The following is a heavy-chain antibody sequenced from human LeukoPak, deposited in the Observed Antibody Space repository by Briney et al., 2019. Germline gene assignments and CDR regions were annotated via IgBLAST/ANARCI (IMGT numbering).Heavy chain of an antibody. CDR3: ASSTDGYYFDY. CDR1: GYTFTSYG. J-gene: IGHJ4*02. CDR2: ISAYNGNT. Sequence: PVASVKISCKASGYTFTSYGISWVRQAPGQGLEWMGWISAYNGNTNYAQKLQGRVTMTTDTSTSTAYMELRSLRSDDTAVYYCASSTDGYYFDYWGQGTLVTVSS. D-gene: IGHD3-10*01. V-gene: IGHV1-18*01.